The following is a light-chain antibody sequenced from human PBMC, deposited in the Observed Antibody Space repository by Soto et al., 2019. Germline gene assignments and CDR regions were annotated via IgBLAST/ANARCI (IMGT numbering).Light chain of an antibody. Sequence: QSVLTQPASVSGSPGQSITISCTGTSSDVGGYNYVSWYQQHPGKAPKLMIYDVSNWPSGVSNRFSGSKSGNTASLTISGLQAEDEADYYCSSYTSSSVFGTGTKLTVL. CDR3: SSYTSSSV. CDR1: SSDVGGYNY. CDR2: DVS. V-gene: IGLV2-14*01. J-gene: IGLJ1*01.